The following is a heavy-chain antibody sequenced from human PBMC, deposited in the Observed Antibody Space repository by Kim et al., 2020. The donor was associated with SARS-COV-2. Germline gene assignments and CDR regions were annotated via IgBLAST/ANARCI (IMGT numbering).Heavy chain of an antibody. CDR2: IYHSGST. J-gene: IGHJ6*02. Sequence: SETLSLICAVSGGSISSSNWWSWVRQPPGKGLEWIGEIYHSGSTNYNPSLKSRVTISVDKSKNQFSLKLSSVTAADTAVYYCARFGSTQGIYYYYYGMDVWGQGTTVTVSS. CDR1: GGSISSSNW. CDR3: ARFGSTQGIYYYYYGMDV. V-gene: IGHV4-4*02. D-gene: IGHD3-10*01.